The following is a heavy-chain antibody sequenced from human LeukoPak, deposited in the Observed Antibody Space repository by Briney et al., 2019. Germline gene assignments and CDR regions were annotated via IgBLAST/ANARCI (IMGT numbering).Heavy chain of an antibody. D-gene: IGHD4-23*01. CDR1: GFTFSSYA. J-gene: IGHJ4*02. V-gene: IGHV3-23*01. CDR3: AKESTSVVTPFDY. CDR2: ISSNGGST. Sequence: GGSLRLSCAASGFTFSSYAMSWVRQAPGKGLEWVSAISSNGGSTYYADSVTGRFTLSRDNSKNTLYPQMNSLRAEDTAVYYCAKESTSVVTPFDYWGQGTLVTVSS.